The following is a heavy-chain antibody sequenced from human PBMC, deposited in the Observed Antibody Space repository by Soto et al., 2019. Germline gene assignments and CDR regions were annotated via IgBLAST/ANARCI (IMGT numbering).Heavy chain of an antibody. V-gene: IGHV3-21*01. CDR3: ARAPGYSRRQANMAFER. J-gene: IGHJ3*02. D-gene: IGHD6-13*01. CDR1: GFSFTTYG. Sequence: PGGSLRLSCAASGFSFTTYGMHWFRQAPGKGLEWVASISSSSSYIYYADSVKGRFTISRDNAKNSLYLQMNSLRAEDTAVYYCARAPGYSRRQANMAFERWGKGTMVTVAS. CDR2: ISSSSSYI.